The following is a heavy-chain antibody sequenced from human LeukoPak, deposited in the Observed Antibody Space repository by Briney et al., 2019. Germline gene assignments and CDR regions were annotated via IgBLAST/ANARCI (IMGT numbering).Heavy chain of an antibody. V-gene: IGHV3-21*01. CDR1: GFTFSSYS. J-gene: IGHJ3*02. Sequence: GGSLRLSCAASGFTFSSYSMNWVRQAPGKGLEWVSSISSSSSYIYYADSVKGRFTISRDNAKNSLYLQMNSLRAEDTAVYYCARVCSSGYSYEDAFDIWGQGTMVTVSS. CDR3: ARVCSSGYSYEDAFDI. D-gene: IGHD5-18*01. CDR2: ISSSSSYI.